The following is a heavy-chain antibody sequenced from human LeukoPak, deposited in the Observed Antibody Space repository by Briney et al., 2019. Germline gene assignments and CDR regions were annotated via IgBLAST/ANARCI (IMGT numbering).Heavy chain of an antibody. Sequence: GGSLRLSCAASGFTFSSYSMNWVRQAPGKGLEWVSSISSSSSYIYYADSVKGRFTISRDNAKNSLYLQMNSLRAEDTAVYYCAKEYRYCSSTSCYYFDYWGQGTLVTVSS. CDR1: GFTFSSYS. CDR2: ISSSSSYI. V-gene: IGHV3-21*01. CDR3: AKEYRYCSSTSCYYFDY. D-gene: IGHD2-2*01. J-gene: IGHJ4*02.